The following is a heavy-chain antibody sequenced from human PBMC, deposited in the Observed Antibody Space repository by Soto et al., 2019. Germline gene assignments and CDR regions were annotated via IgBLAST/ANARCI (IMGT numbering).Heavy chain of an antibody. CDR1: GYTFTSYG. CDR2: ISAYNGNT. CDR3: AGDLGAQIVDS. J-gene: IGHJ4*02. Sequence: QVQLVQSGAEVKKPGASVKVSCKASGYTFTSYGISWVRQAPGQGLEWMGWISAYNGNTKYAQKLQGRVSMTTDTSTSTAYMELRRRREDDTAVYYCAGDLGAQIVDSWGQGTLVTVSS. D-gene: IGHD1-26*01. V-gene: IGHV1-18*01.